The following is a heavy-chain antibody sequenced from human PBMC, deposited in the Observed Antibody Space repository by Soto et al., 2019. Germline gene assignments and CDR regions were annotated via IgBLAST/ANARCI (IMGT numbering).Heavy chain of an antibody. CDR2: ILYSGTT. D-gene: IGHD3-9*01. Sequence: QLQLQESGPGLVRPSETLSLTCTVSGGSISSPSHYWGWIRQPPGKGLEWIGSILYSGTTYYSPSLKSRVIISIDTSKNQFSLKVNSVTAADTALYYCAREGLTITTSHPYYLDQWGQGTLVTVSS. J-gene: IGHJ4*02. CDR1: GGSISSPSHY. CDR3: AREGLTITTSHPYYLDQ. V-gene: IGHV4-39*01.